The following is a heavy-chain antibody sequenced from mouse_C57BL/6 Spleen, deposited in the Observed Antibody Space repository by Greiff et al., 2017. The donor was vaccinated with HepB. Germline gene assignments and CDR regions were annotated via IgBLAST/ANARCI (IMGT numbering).Heavy chain of an antibody. V-gene: IGHV6-3*01. D-gene: IGHD1-1*01. CDR3: TDNPIYYYGSSSFDY. J-gene: IGHJ2*01. Sequence: EVKLVESGGGLVQPGGSMKLSCVASGFTFSNYWMNWVRQSPEKGLEWVAQIRLKSDNYATHYAESVKGRFTISRDDSNSIVYLQMNNSRAEDTGIYYCTDNPIYYYGSSSFDYWGQGTTLTVSS. CDR1: GFTFSNYW. CDR2: IRLKSDNYAT.